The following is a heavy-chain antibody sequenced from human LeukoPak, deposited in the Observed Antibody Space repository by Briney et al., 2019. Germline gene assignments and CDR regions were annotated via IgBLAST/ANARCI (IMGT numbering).Heavy chain of an antibody. Sequence: GGSLRLSCAASGFTFSDYGLHWVRQAPGKGLEWVAFIRYADSVKGRFTISRDNSKDTLFLQMNSLRAEDTALYYCAKLPRSSGLPSSWGQGTLVTVSS. V-gene: IGHV3-30*02. D-gene: IGHD3-22*01. CDR3: AKLPRSSGLPSS. J-gene: IGHJ5*02. CDR1: GFTFSDYG. CDR2: IR.